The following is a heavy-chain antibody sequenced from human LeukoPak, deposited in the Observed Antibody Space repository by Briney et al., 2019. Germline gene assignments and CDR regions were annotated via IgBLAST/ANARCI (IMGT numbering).Heavy chain of an antibody. V-gene: IGHV1-2*02. CDR2: INPNSGGT. CDR3: ARVVRGVPYNWFDP. Sequence: ASVKVSCKASGYTFTGYYMHWVRQAPGQGLEWMGWINPNSGGTNYAQKFQGRVTMTRDTSISTAYMELSRLRSDDTAVYYCARVVRGVPYNWFDPWGQGTLVTVSP. D-gene: IGHD3-10*01. CDR1: GYTFTGYY. J-gene: IGHJ5*02.